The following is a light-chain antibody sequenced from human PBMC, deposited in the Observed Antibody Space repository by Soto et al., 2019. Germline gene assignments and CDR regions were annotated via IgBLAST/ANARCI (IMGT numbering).Light chain of an antibody. Sequence: QSALTQPASVSGSPGQSITISCTGTSSDVGGYNHVSWYQQHPDKPPQLIIYDVINRPSGVSDRFSGSKSGNTASLTISGLQAEDEADYYCSSYTISSVIFGGGTKVTVL. CDR1: SSDVGGYNH. J-gene: IGLJ2*01. CDR3: SSYTISSVI. CDR2: DVI. V-gene: IGLV2-14*01.